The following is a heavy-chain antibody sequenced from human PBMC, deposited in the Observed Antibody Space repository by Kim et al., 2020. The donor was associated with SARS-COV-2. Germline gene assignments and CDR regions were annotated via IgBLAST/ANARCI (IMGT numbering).Heavy chain of an antibody. Sequence: GGSLRLSCAASGFTFSGSAMHWVRQASGKGLEWVGRIRSKANSYATAYAASVKGRFTISRDDSKNTAYLQMNSLKTEDTAVYYCTRHADTSDFDYWGQGTLVTVSS. J-gene: IGHJ4*02. D-gene: IGHD3-16*01. CDR1: GFTFSGSA. CDR3: TRHADTSDFDY. V-gene: IGHV3-73*01. CDR2: IRSKANSYAT.